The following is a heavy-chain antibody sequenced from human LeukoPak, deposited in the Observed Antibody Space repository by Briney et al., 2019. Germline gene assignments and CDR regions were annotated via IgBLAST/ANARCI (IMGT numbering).Heavy chain of an antibody. J-gene: IGHJ4*02. CDR3: TRQSDIAVAGEFDY. D-gene: IGHD6-19*01. Sequence: GGSLRLSCAASGFTFSGSAMHWVRQASGKGLEWVGRIRSKANSYATAYAASVKGRFTISRDDSKSTAYLQMNSLKPEDAAVYYCTRQSDIAVAGEFDYWGQGTLVTVSS. CDR2: IRSKANSYAT. V-gene: IGHV3-73*01. CDR1: GFTFSGSA.